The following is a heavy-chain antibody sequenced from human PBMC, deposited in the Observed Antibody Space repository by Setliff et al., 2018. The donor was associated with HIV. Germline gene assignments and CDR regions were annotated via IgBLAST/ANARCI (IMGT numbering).Heavy chain of an antibody. D-gene: IGHD7-27*01. CDR1: GYSISSGYY. V-gene: IGHV4-38-2*01. CDR2: IYHSGST. J-gene: IGHJ4*02. CDR3: ARPALGIGGGSMFDS. Sequence: PSETLSLTCAVSGYSISSGYYWGWIRQPPGKGLEWIGSIYHSGSTYYNPSLESRVTIHVATSKDQFFLSLSSVTAADTAVYYCARPALGIGGGSMFDSWGQGTLVTVSS.